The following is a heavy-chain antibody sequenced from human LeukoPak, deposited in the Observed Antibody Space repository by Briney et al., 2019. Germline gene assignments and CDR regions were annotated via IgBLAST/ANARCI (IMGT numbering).Heavy chain of an antibody. J-gene: IGHJ6*02. CDR3: ARLYSSGWPLECMDV. CDR2: ISAYNGNT. V-gene: IGHV1-18*01. D-gene: IGHD6-19*01. Sequence: GASVXVXCXASGYTFTSYAFSWVRQAPGQGXXXXXWISAYNGNTNYAQKFQGRVTMTTDRSTSTAYMELRSLRSDDTAVYYCARLYSSGWPLECMDVWGQGTTVTVSS. CDR1: GYTFTSYA.